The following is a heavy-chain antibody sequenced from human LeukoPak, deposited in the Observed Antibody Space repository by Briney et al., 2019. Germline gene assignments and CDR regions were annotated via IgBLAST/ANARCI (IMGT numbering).Heavy chain of an antibody. CDR2: ISGSGGST. D-gene: IGHD3-10*01. V-gene: IGHV3-23*01. Sequence: GGSLRVSCAASGFTFSSYAMSWVRQAPGKGLEWVSAISGSGGSTYYADSVKGRFTISRDNSKNTLYLQMNSLRAEDTAVYYCAKDKYQLLWFGELPYGSYYFDYWGQGTLVTVSS. CDR3: AKDKYQLLWFGELPYGSYYFDY. CDR1: GFTFSSYA. J-gene: IGHJ4*02.